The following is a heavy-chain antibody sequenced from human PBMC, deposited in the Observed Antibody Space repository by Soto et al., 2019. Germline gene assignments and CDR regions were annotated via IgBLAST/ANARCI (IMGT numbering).Heavy chain of an antibody. V-gene: IGHV3-30*18. Sequence: GGSLRLSCAASGFTFSSYGMHWVRQAPGKGLEWVAVISYDGSNKYYADSVKGRFTISRDNSKNTLYLQMNSLRAEDTAVYYCAKGLGRQQLAFYYSDYWGQGTLVTVSS. CDR1: GFTFSSYG. CDR3: AKGLGRQQLAFYYSDY. J-gene: IGHJ4*02. CDR2: ISYDGSNK. D-gene: IGHD6-13*01.